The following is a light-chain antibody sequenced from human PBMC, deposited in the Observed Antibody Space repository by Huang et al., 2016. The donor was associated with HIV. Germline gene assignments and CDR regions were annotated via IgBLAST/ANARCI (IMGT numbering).Light chain of an antibody. J-gene: IGKJ3*01. CDR2: GAS. Sequence: EIVMTQSPGTLSVSPGERATLSCRASESVGDNLVWYQQRPGQAPGLLIFGASARAAGIPARFSGSVSGTEFTLSISSLQSEDFAVYYCQQYNKWPKFTFGPGTRVDMK. V-gene: IGKV3-15*01. CDR1: ESVGDN. CDR3: QQYNKWPKFT.